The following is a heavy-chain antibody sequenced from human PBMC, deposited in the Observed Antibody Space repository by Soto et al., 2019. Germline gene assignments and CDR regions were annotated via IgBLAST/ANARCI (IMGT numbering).Heavy chain of an antibody. D-gene: IGHD3-10*01. CDR2: IIPIFGTA. Sequence: GASVKVSCKASGGTFSSYAISWVRQAPGQGLEWMGGIIPIFGTANYAQKFQGRVTMARDTSTSTVYMELSSLRSEDTAVYYCASGGWFGELLYQPFDYWGQGTLVTVSS. CDR1: GGTFSSYA. J-gene: IGHJ4*02. CDR3: ASGGWFGELLYQPFDY. V-gene: IGHV1-69*05.